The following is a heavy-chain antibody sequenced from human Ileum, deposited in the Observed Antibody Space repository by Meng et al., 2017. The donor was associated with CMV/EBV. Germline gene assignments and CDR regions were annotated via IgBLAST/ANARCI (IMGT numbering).Heavy chain of an antibody. CDR3: ARGVAGGPFDY. V-gene: IGHV4-34*01. Sequence: QLQRQQWGAGLLKPSETLSLTCAVYGGSFSGYYWSWIRQPPGKGLEWIGEINHSGSTNYNPSLKSRVTISVDTSKNQFFLKLSSVTAADTAVYYCARGVAGGPFDYWGQGTLVTVSS. J-gene: IGHJ4*02. CDR2: INHSGST. D-gene: IGHD2-15*01. CDR1: GGSFSGYY.